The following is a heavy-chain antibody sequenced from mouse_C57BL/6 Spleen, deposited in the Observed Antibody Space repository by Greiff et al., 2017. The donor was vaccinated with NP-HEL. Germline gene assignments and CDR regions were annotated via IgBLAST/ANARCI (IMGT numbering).Heavy chain of an antibody. V-gene: IGHV1-42*01. CDR2: INPSTGGT. J-gene: IGHJ1*03. Sequence: VQLQQSGPELVKPGASVKISCKASGYSFTGYYMNWVKQSPEKSLEWIGEINPSTGGTTYNQKFKAKATLTVDKSSSTAYMQLKSLTSEDSAVYYCARRGTTEGYFDVWGTGTTVTVSS. CDR1: GYSFTGYY. D-gene: IGHD1-1*01. CDR3: ARRGTTEGYFDV.